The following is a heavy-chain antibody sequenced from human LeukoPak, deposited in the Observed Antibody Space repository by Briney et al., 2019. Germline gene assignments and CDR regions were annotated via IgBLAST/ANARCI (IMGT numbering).Heavy chain of an antibody. V-gene: IGHV4-39*02. Sequence: PSETLSLTCTVSGGXISSSSYYWGWIRQPPGKGLEWIGSIYYSGSTYYNPSLKSRVTISVDTSKNQFSLQLNSVTPEDTAVYYCARESGWTRETYSSSWRYFDYWGQGTLVTVSS. J-gene: IGHJ4*02. D-gene: IGHD6-13*01. CDR1: GGXISSSSYY. CDR3: ARESGWTRETYSSSWRYFDY. CDR2: IYYSGST.